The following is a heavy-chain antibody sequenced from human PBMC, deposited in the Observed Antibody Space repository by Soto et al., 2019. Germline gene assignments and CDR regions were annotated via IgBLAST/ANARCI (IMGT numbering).Heavy chain of an antibody. CDR1: GYTFTSYY. V-gene: IGHV1-46*03. Sequence: ASVKVSCKASGYTFTSYYMHWVRQAPGQGLEWMGIINPSGGSTSYAQKFQGRVTMTRDTSTSTVYMELSSLRSEDTAVYYCARWTALLSSTSIHDAFDIWGQGTMVTVSS. D-gene: IGHD2-2*01. J-gene: IGHJ3*02. CDR3: ARWTALLSSTSIHDAFDI. CDR2: INPSGGST.